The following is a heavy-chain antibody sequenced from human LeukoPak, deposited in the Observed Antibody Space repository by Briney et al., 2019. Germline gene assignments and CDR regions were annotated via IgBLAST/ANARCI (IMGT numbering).Heavy chain of an antibody. Sequence: GGSLRLSCAASGFTFSSYSMNWVRQAPGKGLEWVSSISSSSSYMYYADSVKGRFTISRDNAKNSLYLQMNSLRAEDTAVYYCARDGSPPYYDILTGYYPYYYYYGMDVWGQGTTVAVSS. V-gene: IGHV3-21*01. CDR2: ISSSSSYM. J-gene: IGHJ6*02. D-gene: IGHD3-9*01. CDR3: ARDGSPPYYDILTGYYPYYYYYGMDV. CDR1: GFTFSSYS.